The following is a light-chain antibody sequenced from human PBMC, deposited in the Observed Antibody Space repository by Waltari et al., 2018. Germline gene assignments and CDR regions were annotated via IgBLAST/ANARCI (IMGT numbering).Light chain of an antibody. CDR2: GAS. Sequence: EIVLTQSPGTLSLSPGERATLSCRASQSVSSSYLAWYQQKPGQAPRLLIYGASSRATCIPDRFSGSGSGTDFTLTISRLEPEDFAVYYCQQYGSSLPTFGGGTKVEIK. V-gene: IGKV3-20*01. CDR3: QQYGSSLPT. J-gene: IGKJ4*01. CDR1: QSVSSSY.